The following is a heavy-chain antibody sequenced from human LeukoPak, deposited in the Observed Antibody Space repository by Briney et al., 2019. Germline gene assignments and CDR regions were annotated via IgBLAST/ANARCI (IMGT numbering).Heavy chain of an antibody. V-gene: IGHV3-66*01. J-gene: IGHJ4*02. CDR3: ARGGSSWSFDY. CDR1: GFTVSSNY. CDR2: IYSGGST. D-gene: IGHD6-13*01. Sequence: SGGSLRLSCAASGFTVSSNYMGWVRQAPGKGLEWVSVIYSGGSTYYEDSVKGRFTISRANSKNTLYLQMNSLRAEDTAVYYCARGGSSWSFDYWGQGTLVTVSS.